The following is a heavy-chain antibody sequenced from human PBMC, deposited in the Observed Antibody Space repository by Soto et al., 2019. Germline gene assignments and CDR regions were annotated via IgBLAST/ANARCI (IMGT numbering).Heavy chain of an antibody. Sequence: SLRLSCAASGFTFSDYYMNWIRQAPGKGLEWVSYISNIGTYTNYADSVKGRFTVSRDNAKNSLYLQMNSLRAEDTAVYYCASQVVVPAYYGMDVWGQGTTVTVSS. CDR1: GFTFSDYY. V-gene: IGHV3-11*06. J-gene: IGHJ6*02. CDR2: ISNIGTYT. D-gene: IGHD2-2*01. CDR3: ASQVVVPAYYGMDV.